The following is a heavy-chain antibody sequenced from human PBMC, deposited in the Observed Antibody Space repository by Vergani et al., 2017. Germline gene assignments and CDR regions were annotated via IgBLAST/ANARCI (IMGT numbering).Heavy chain of an antibody. V-gene: IGHV3-11*01. J-gene: IGHJ6*02. CDR2: ISSSGSTI. D-gene: IGHD6-6*01. CDR1: GFTFSDYY. Sequence: QVQLVESGGGLVKPGGSLRLSCAASGFTFSDYYMSWIRQAPGKGLEWVSYISSSGSTIYYADSVKGRFTIPRDNAKNSLYLRMNSLRAEDTAVYYCASGLRQYSSSPGHYYGMDVWGQGTTVTVSS. CDR3: ASGLRQYSSSPGHYYGMDV.